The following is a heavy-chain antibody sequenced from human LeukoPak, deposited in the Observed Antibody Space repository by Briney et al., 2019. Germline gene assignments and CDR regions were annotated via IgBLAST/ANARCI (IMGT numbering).Heavy chain of an antibody. CDR3: ARVGIQYCSGGSCYRTAFDY. V-gene: IGHV1-2*02. CDR1: GYTFTGYY. J-gene: IGHJ4*02. Sequence: ASVKVSCKASGYTFTGYYMHWVRQAPGQGLEWMGWINPNSGGTNYAQKFQGRVTMTRDTSISTAYMELSRLRSDDTAVYYCARVGIQYCSGGSCYRTAFDYWGQGTLVTVSP. CDR2: INPNSGGT. D-gene: IGHD2-15*01.